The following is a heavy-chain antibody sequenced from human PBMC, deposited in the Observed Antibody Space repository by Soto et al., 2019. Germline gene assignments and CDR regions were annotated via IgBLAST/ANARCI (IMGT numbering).Heavy chain of an antibody. CDR3: ARWGDRDY. V-gene: IGHV3-74*01. Sequence: EVQLVESGGGLVQPGGSLRLSCVASGFKFDYYWMHWVRQAPGGGLMWISRLQTDGSHPAYADSVKGRFTISRDNAKNKLYLQMNNVRVEDTAIYYWARWGDRDYWGQGTLVTVSS. CDR1: GFKFDYYW. D-gene: IGHD2-21*02. J-gene: IGHJ4*02. CDR2: LQTDGSHP.